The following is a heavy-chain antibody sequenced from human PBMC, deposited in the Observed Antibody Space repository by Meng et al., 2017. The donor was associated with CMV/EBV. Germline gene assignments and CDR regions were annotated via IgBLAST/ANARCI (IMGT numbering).Heavy chain of an antibody. D-gene: IGHD1-1*01. V-gene: IGHV1-18*01. CDR2: ISTYNGNT. CDR3: ARDTLNWNFDY. J-gene: IGHJ4*02. CDR1: GYTFTDYG. Sequence: ASVKVSCKASGYTFTDYGITWVRQAPGRGLEWMGWISTYNGNTNYAQRLQGRVTMTTDTSTNRAYMNLWRLRPDDTAVYYCARDTLNWNFDYWGQGTPVTVSS.